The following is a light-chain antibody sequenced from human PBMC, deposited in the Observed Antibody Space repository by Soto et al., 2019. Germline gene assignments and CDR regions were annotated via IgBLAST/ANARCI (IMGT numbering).Light chain of an antibody. Sequence: QLVLTQSPSASASLGASVKLSCTLSSGHSNYAIAWHQQQPEKGPRYLMKVNSDGSHTKGDGIPDRFSGSSSGAERYLTISSLQSEVEADYYFQTWRTGMHGVFGGGTKLTVL. J-gene: IGLJ3*02. CDR2: VNSDGSH. V-gene: IGLV4-69*01. CDR3: QTWRTGMHGV. CDR1: SGHSNYA.